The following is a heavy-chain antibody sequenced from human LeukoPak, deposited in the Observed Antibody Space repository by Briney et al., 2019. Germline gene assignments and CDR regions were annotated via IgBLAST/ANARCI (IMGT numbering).Heavy chain of an antibody. CDR3: ARESDSSGIDY. D-gene: IGHD6-25*01. CDR1: GGTFSSYA. J-gene: IGHJ4*02. Sequence: SVRVSCKASGGTFSSYAISWVRQAPGQGLEWMGRIIPILGIANYAQKFQGRVTITADKSTNTAYMELSSLRSEDTAVYYCARESDSSGIDYWGQGTLVTVSS. CDR2: IIPILGIA. V-gene: IGHV1-69*04.